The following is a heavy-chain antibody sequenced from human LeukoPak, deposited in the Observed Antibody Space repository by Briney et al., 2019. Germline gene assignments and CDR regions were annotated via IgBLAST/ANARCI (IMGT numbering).Heavy chain of an antibody. CDR1: GFTFSSFW. J-gene: IGHJ4*02. CDR2: IKQDGSAK. V-gene: IGHV3-7*01. Sequence: GGSLRLSCAGSGFTFSSFWMSWVRQAPGKGLEWVANIKQDGSAKFYVDSVKGRFTISRDNAKNSLYLQMNSLRAEDTAIYYCARVSSYSSSSGSLCDYWGQRTRVTVSS. D-gene: IGHD6-6*01. CDR3: ARVSSYSSSSGSLCDY.